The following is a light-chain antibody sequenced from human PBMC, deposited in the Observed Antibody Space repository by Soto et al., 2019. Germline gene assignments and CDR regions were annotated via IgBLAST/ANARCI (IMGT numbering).Light chain of an antibody. J-gene: IGKJ1*01. CDR3: QQYGSSLWT. CDR2: GAS. CDR1: QSVTSTY. Sequence: EIGLTQSPGTLSLSPGERATLSCRASQSVTSTYLAWYQQKPGQAPRLLIYGASSRATGMPDRFSGSGSGRYFTLTISRLELEDFAVYYCQQYGSSLWTFGQGTKVEIK. V-gene: IGKV3-20*01.